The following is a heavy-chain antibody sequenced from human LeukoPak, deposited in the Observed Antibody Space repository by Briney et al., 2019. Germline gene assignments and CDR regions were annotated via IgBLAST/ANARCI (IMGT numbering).Heavy chain of an antibody. Sequence: GGSLRLSCAASRFTFSGYYMNWIRQAPGKGLEWVSYISSSGSAIYYADSVEGRFTISRDNAKNSLYLQMDSLRAEDTAIYYCARDFSNGGCDYWGQGTLVTVSS. V-gene: IGHV3-11*04. J-gene: IGHJ4*02. CDR1: RFTFSGYY. D-gene: IGHD1-1*01. CDR2: ISSSGSAI. CDR3: ARDFSNGGCDY.